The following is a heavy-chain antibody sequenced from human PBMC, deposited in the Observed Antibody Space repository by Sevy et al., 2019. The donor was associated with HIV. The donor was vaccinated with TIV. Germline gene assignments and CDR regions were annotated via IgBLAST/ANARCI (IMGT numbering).Heavy chain of an antibody. J-gene: IGHJ5*02. V-gene: IGHV3-48*01. CDR2: ISSSSSTI. Sequence: GGYLRLSCAASGFTFSSYSMNWVRQAPGKGLEWVSYISSSSSTIYYSEPVKGRFTISRDNAKNSLYLQMNSLRAEDTAVYYCARDRKSVVVVVAATMGINWFDPWGQGTLVTVSS. CDR3: ARDRKSVVVVVAATMGINWFDP. CDR1: GFTFSSYS. D-gene: IGHD2-15*01.